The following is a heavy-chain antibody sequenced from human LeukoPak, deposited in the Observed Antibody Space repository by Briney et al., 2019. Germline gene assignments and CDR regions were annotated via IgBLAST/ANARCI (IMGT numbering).Heavy chain of an antibody. Sequence: GGSLRLSCAASGFTFSSYEMNWVRQAPGKGLEWVSYISSSGSTIYYADSVKGRFTISRDNAKNSLYLQMNGLRAEDTAVYYCARIHSSSWQNFDYWGQGTLVTVSS. D-gene: IGHD6-13*01. CDR2: ISSSGSTI. V-gene: IGHV3-48*03. CDR3: ARIHSSSWQNFDY. J-gene: IGHJ4*02. CDR1: GFTFSSYE.